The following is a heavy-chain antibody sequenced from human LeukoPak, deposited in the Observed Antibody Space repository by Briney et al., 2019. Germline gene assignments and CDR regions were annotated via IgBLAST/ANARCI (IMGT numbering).Heavy chain of an antibody. D-gene: IGHD3-10*01. CDR3: AKSHYYGSGSYYLDY. V-gene: IGHV3-23*01. CDR2: ISGSGGST. J-gene: IGHJ4*02. Sequence: GGSLRLSCAASGFTFSSYWMSWVRQAPGKGLEWVSTISGSGGSTHYTDSVKGRFTLSRDNSKNTLSLQMSSLRAEDTAVYYCAKSHYYGSGSYYLDYWGQGTLVTVSS. CDR1: GFTFSSYW.